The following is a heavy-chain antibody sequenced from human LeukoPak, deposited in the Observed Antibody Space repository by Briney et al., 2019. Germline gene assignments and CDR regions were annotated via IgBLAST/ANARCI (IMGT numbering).Heavy chain of an antibody. CDR2: IYSGGST. D-gene: IGHD3-10*01. V-gene: IGHV3-66*01. CDR1: GFTVSSNY. J-gene: IGHJ4*02. Sequence: GGSLRLSCAASGFTVSSNYMSWVRQAPVKGLEWVSVIYSGGSTYYADSVKGRFTISRDNSKNTLYLQMNSLRAEDTAVYYCARDGSLYYGSGSYTFDYWGQGTLVTVSS. CDR3: ARDGSLYYGSGSYTFDY.